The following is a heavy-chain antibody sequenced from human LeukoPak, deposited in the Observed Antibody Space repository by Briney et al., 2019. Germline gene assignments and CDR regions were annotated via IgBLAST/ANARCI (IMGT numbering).Heavy chain of an antibody. J-gene: IGHJ4*02. Sequence: SETLSLTCAVYGGSFSGYYWSWIRQPPGKGLEWIGEINHSGSTNYNPSLKSRVTISVDTSKNQFSLKLSSVTAVDTAVYYCARGNPTYCSSTSCSYGGDLRYWGQGTLVTVSS. D-gene: IGHD2-2*01. CDR1: GGSFSGYY. CDR2: INHSGST. CDR3: ARGNPTYCSSTSCSYGGDLRY. V-gene: IGHV4-34*01.